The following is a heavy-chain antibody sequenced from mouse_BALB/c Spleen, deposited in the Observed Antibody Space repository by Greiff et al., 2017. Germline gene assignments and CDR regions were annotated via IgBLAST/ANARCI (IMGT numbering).Heavy chain of an antibody. Sequence: EVKLVESGGGLVKPGGSLKLSCAASGFTFSDYYLYWVRQTPEKRLEWVATISDGGSYTYYPDSVKGRFTISRDNAKNNRYLQMSSLKSADTAMYYCDRADHRYDECYFDYWGQGTTRTVSS. CDR2: ISDGGSYT. CDR3: DRADHRYDECYFDY. J-gene: IGHJ2*01. V-gene: IGHV5-4*02. CDR1: GFTFSDYY. D-gene: IGHD2-14*01.